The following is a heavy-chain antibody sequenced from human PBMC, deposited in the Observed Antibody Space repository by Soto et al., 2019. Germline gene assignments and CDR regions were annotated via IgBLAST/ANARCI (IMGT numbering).Heavy chain of an antibody. CDR3: ARVAY. Sequence: GSLRLSCEASGFTFSRVSMNWVHQVPGKGLERVASISSGSSDTWYADSVKGRFIISRDNAQNSLFLQMNTLRPEDTAMYYCARVAYWGPGTQVTVSS. J-gene: IGHJ4*02. CDR1: GFTFSRVS. V-gene: IGHV3-21*01. CDR2: ISSGSSDT.